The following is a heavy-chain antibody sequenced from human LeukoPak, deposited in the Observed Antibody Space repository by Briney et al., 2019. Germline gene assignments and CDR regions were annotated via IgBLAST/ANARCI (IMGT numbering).Heavy chain of an antibody. CDR1: GGSISSYY. CDR3: ARVTPTGYYYMDV. D-gene: IGHD2-15*01. Sequence: PSETLSLTCTVSGGSISSYYWSWIRQPPGKGLEWIGYIYYSGSTNYNPSLKSRVTISVDTSKNQFSLKLSSVTAADTAVYYCARVTPTGYYYMDVWGKGTTVTISS. J-gene: IGHJ6*03. CDR2: IYYSGST. V-gene: IGHV4-59*01.